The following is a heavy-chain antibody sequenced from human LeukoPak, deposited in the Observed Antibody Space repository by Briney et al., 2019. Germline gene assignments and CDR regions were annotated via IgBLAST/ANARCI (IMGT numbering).Heavy chain of an antibody. CDR3: ARLGYNDYVARYFDL. J-gene: IGHJ2*01. Sequence: PSETLSLTCTVSGGSISSYYWSWIRQPPGKGLEWIGYLYHSGTTSYNPSLKSRVAISVDTSKNEFSLKLTSVTAADTAVYYCARLGYNDYVARYFDLWGRGTLVTVSS. CDR1: GGSISSYY. D-gene: IGHD5-24*01. V-gene: IGHV4-59*08. CDR2: LYHSGTT.